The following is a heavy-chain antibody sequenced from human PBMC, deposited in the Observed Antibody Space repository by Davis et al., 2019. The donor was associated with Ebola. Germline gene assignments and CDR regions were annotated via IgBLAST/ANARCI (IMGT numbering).Heavy chain of an antibody. Sequence: PGGSLRLSCAASGFTFGSYSMNWVRQAPGKGLEWVSYISSSSSYIYYADSVRGRFTISRDNSKNTMYLQMNSLRAEDTAVYYCANDRERKNWNDGSPLDRWGQGALVTVSS. CDR3: ANDRERKNWNDGSPLDR. D-gene: IGHD1-1*01. CDR1: GFTFGSYS. V-gene: IGHV3-21*01. CDR2: ISSSSSYI. J-gene: IGHJ5*02.